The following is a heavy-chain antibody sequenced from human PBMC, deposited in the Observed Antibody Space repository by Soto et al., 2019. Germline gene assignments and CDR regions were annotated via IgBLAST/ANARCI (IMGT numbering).Heavy chain of an antibody. V-gene: IGHV3-9*01. D-gene: IGHD6-13*01. CDR3: TRDDQGIATSGTPILGS. CDR1: GFRFDDHA. Sequence: GGSLRLSCRASGFRFDDHAMHWVRQAPGKGLEWVAGIIWNSEAIDYAESVRGRFTISRDNAENSVFLQMDSLSPEDTALYYCTRDDQGIATSGTPILGSWGQGTPVTVS. CDR2: IIWNSEAI. J-gene: IGHJ4*02.